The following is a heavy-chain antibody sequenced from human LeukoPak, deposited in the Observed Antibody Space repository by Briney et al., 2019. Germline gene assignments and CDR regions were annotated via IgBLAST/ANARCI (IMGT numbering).Heavy chain of an antibody. J-gene: IGHJ4*02. CDR3: ARLDVDTAMVNFDY. CDR1: GYTFTGYY. CDR2: INPNSGGT. D-gene: IGHD5-18*01. Sequence: ASVKVSCKASGYTFTGYYMHWVRRAPGQGLEWMGRINPNSGGTNYAQKFQGRVTMTRDTSISTAYMELSRLRSDDTAVYYCARLDVDTAMVNFDYWGQGTLVTVSS. V-gene: IGHV1-2*06.